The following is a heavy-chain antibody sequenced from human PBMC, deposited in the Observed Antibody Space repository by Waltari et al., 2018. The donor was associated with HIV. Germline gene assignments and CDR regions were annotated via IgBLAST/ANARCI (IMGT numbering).Heavy chain of an antibody. CDR2: CDGEDGET. Sequence: QAQLVQSGAEVTKTGASVKVPCMVSGHTLTALLMHWVRQAPGKGLEWMGGCDGEDGETIYAQKFQGRVTMTEERTTDTVYMELRSLRSEDTAVYYCATSLVRYNYGCFDYWGQGTLVTVSS. CDR3: ATSLVRYNYGCFDY. V-gene: IGHV1-24*01. CDR1: GHTLTALL. D-gene: IGHD3-10*01. J-gene: IGHJ4*02.